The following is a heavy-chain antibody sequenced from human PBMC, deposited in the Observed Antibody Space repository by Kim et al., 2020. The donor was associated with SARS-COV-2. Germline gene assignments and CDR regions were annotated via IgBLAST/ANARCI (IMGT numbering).Heavy chain of an antibody. CDR3: ARGMRYSRTAY. Sequence: SETLSLTCAVYGGSFSGYYWSWIRQPPGKGLEWIGEINHSGSTNYNPSLKSRVTISVDTSKNQFSLKLSSVTAADTAVYYCARGMRYSRTAYWGQGTLVTVSS. CDR2: INHSGST. CDR1: GGSFSGYY. D-gene: IGHD5-18*01. V-gene: IGHV4-34*01. J-gene: IGHJ4*02.